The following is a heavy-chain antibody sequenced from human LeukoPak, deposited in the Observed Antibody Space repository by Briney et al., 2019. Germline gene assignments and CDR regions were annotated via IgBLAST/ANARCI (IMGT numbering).Heavy chain of an antibody. Sequence: AGSLGLSCAAPGFTFSSYEMNWVRQAPGKGLEWVSYISSSGTTIYYADSVKGRFTISRDSARRSLFLQMNSLRDEDTAVYYCARDIHWAFDYWGQGTLVTVAS. CDR1: GFTFSSYE. J-gene: IGHJ4*02. D-gene: IGHD7-27*01. V-gene: IGHV3-48*03. CDR3: ARDIHWAFDY. CDR2: ISSSGTTI.